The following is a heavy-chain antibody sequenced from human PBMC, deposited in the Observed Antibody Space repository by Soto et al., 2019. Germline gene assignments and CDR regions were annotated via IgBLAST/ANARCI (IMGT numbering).Heavy chain of an antibody. J-gene: IGHJ5*02. CDR1: GFTFSSYA. CDR2: VSGSGDST. CDR3: AKDQGERYCSGGSCMHNWFDP. Sequence: EVQLLESGGGLVQAGGSLRLSCAASGFTFSSYAMSWVRQAPGKGLEWVSGVSGSGDSTYFADSVKGRFTISRDNSQNTLYRQMNSRRAEDTAVYYCAKDQGERYCSGGSCMHNWFDPWGQGTLVTVSS. V-gene: IGHV3-23*01. D-gene: IGHD2-15*01.